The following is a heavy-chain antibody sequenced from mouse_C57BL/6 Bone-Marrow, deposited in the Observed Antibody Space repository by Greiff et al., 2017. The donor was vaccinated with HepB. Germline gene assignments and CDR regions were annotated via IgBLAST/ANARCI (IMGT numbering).Heavy chain of an antibody. CDR3: ARHPQIYYYGSSHWYFDV. CDR1: GFTFSDYY. CDR2: ISNGGGST. V-gene: IGHV5-12*01. J-gene: IGHJ1*03. Sequence: EVHLVESGGGLVQPGGSLKLSCAASGFTFSDYYMYWVRQTPEKRLEWVAYISNGGGSTYYPDTVKGRFTISRDNAKNTLYLQMSRLKSEDTAMYYCARHPQIYYYGSSHWYFDVWGTGTTVTVSS. D-gene: IGHD1-1*01.